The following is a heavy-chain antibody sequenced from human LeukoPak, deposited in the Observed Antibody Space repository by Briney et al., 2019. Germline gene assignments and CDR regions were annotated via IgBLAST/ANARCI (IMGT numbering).Heavy chain of an antibody. D-gene: IGHD3-22*01. V-gene: IGHV3-23*01. J-gene: IGHJ3*02. CDR2: ISGSGGST. Sequence: GGSLRLSCAASGFTFSSYAMSWVHQAPGKGLEWVSAISGSGGSTYYADSVKGRFTISRDNSKNTLYLQMNSLRAEDTAVYYCAEEPYDSSGYYPMDAFDIWGQGTMVTVSS. CDR3: AEEPYDSSGYYPMDAFDI. CDR1: GFTFSSYA.